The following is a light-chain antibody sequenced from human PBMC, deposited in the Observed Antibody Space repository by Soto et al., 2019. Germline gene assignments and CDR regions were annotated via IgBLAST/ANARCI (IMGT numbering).Light chain of an antibody. V-gene: IGKV3-11*01. Sequence: EVVLTQSPATLSLSPGERATLSCRASQSFNNFLAWYQLRPGQPPRLLIYDVSNRATGIPARFSGSGSGTDFTLTISSLESEDFAVYYCQERSNWPRGTFGQGTKLEI. J-gene: IGKJ2*02. CDR1: QSFNNF. CDR3: QERSNWPRGT. CDR2: DVS.